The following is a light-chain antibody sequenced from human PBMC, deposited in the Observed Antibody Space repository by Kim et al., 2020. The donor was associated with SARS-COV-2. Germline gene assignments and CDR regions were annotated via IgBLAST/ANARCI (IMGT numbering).Light chain of an antibody. CDR1: QSVSNY. J-gene: IGKJ5*01. CDR3: QQRSNWPPIA. Sequence: SPGERATLACRASQSVSNYLAWYQQKPGQAPRLLIYDASNRATGIPARFSGSGSGTDFTLTISSVEPEDFAVYYCQQRSNWPPIAFGQGTRLEIK. V-gene: IGKV3-11*01. CDR2: DAS.